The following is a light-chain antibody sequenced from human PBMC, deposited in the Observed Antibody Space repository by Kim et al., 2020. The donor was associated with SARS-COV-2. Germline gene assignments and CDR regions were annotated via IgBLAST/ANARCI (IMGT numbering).Light chain of an antibody. Sequence: GDRVTITCRASQSISSWLAWYQQKPGKAPKLLIYDASSLESGVPSRFSGSGSGTEFTLTISSLQPDDFATYYCQQYNSWTFGQGTKVDI. CDR3: QQYNSWT. V-gene: IGKV1-5*01. J-gene: IGKJ1*01. CDR1: QSISSW. CDR2: DAS.